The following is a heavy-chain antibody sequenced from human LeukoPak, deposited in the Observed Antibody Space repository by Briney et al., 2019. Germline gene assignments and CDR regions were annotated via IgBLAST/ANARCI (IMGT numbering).Heavy chain of an antibody. CDR2: IKLDGSEK. J-gene: IGHJ4*02. CDR3: ARDQYDTWSRRGNFDS. CDR1: GFIFGKYW. V-gene: IGHV3-7*03. D-gene: IGHD3-3*01. Sequence: GGSLRLSCAASGFIFGKYWMSWVRQAPGKGLEWVAIIKLDGSEKNYVDSVKGRFTISRDNTKNSLYLQMNSLRAEDTAVFYCARDQYDTWSRRGNFDSWGQGTLVIVSS.